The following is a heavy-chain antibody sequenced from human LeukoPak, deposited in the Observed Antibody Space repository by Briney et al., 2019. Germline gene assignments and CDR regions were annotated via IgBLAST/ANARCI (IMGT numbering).Heavy chain of an antibody. CDR1: GFTFSSYW. J-gene: IGHJ4*02. CDR3: ARDLHGPNYYDSSGYTDY. V-gene: IGHV3-74*01. Sequence: PGGSLRLSRAASGFTFSSYWMHWVRQAPGKGLVWVSRISTDGSDTSYADSVKGRFTISRDNAKNTLYLQMNSLRAEDTAVYYCARDLHGPNYYDSSGYTDYWGQGTLVTVSS. D-gene: IGHD3-22*01. CDR2: ISTDGSDT.